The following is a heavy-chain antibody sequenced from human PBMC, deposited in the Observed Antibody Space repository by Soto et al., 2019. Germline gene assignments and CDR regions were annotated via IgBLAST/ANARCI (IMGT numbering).Heavy chain of an antibody. CDR2: INHSGST. V-gene: IGHV4-34*01. Sequence: PSETLSLTCAVYGGSFSSYYWSWIRQPPGKGLEWIGEINHSGSTNYNPSLKSRVTISVYTSKNQFSLKLSSVTAADPAVYYCARGKLSDYVWGSYRYHFDYWGQGTVVTVSS. CDR1: GGSFSSYY. J-gene: IGHJ4*02. CDR3: ARGKLSDYVWGSYRYHFDY. D-gene: IGHD3-16*02.